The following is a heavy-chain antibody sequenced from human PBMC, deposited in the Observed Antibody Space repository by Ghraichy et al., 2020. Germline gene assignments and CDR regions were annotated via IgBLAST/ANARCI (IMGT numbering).Heavy chain of an antibody. V-gene: IGHV4-59*08. CDR2: IYYSGST. CDR3: ARLPYSSSSYYFDY. CDR1: GGSISSYY. D-gene: IGHD6-6*01. Sequence: SETLSLTCTVSGGSISSYYWSRIRQPPGKGLEWIGYIYYSGSTNYNPSLKSRVTISVDTSKNQFSLKLSSVTAADTAVYYCARLPYSSSSYYFDYWGQGTLVTVSS. J-gene: IGHJ4*02.